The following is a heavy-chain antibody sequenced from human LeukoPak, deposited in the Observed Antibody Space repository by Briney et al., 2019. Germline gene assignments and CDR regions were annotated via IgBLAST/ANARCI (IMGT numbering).Heavy chain of an antibody. CDR1: GFTFSSYG. CDR3: ARVPYSSGWYYFDY. D-gene: IGHD6-19*01. V-gene: IGHV3-30*03. J-gene: IGHJ4*02. Sequence: GRSLRLSCAASGFTFSSYGMHWVRQAPGKGLEWMAVISYDGINKYYADSVKGRFTISRDNSKNTLYLQMNSLRAEDTAVYYCARVPYSSGWYYFDYWGQGTLVTVSS. CDR2: ISYDGINK.